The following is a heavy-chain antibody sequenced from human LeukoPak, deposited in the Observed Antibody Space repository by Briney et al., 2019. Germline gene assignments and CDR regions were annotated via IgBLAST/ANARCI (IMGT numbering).Heavy chain of an antibody. CDR2: ISYDGSNK. CDR3: ARGTPSSSGWLYYGMDV. CDR1: GFTFSSYA. J-gene: IGHJ6*02. V-gene: IGHV3-30-3*01. Sequence: GGSLRLFCAVSGFTFSSYAMHWVRQAPGEGLEWVAVISYDGSNKYYTDSVKGRFTISRDNSKNTLYLQMNSLRAEDTAVYYCARGTPSSSGWLYYGMDVWAQGTTVTVSS. D-gene: IGHD6-19*01.